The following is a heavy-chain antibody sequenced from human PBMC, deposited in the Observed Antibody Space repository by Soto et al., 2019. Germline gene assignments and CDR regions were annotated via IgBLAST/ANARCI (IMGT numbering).Heavy chain of an antibody. CDR2: IISVGSST. CDR1: GFTFSSYW. J-gene: IGHJ4*02. Sequence: EVQLVESGGGLVRPGGSLGLSCAASGFTFSSYWRPWFRQAPGRGLGWVSRIISVGSSTSYADSVKGRLTISRDNAKNTLYLQMNSLRAEDTAVYYCVRTSLVVAAATREDYWGQGTLVTVSS. CDR3: VRTSLVVAAATREDY. V-gene: IGHV3-74*01. D-gene: IGHD2-15*01.